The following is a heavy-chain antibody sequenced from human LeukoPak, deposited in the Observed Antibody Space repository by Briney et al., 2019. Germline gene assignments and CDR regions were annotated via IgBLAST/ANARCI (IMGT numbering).Heavy chain of an antibody. V-gene: IGHV3-20*04. Sequence: GGSLRLSCAASGFTFDDYGMSWVRQAPGKGLEWVSGINWNGGSTGYADSVKGRFTISRDNAKNSLYLQMNSLRAEDTALYYCARGHSEAYYDVLTALIFFDYWGQGTLVTVSS. CDR3: ARGHSEAYYDVLTALIFFDY. D-gene: IGHD3-9*01. CDR1: GFTFDDYG. J-gene: IGHJ4*02. CDR2: INWNGGST.